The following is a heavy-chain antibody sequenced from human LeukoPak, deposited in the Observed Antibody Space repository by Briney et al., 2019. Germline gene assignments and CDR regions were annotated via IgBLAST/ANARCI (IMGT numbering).Heavy chain of an antibody. J-gene: IGHJ4*02. V-gene: IGHV3-23*01. CDR1: GFTFITYA. CDR3: ARVATLGY. CDR2: ISGTGGST. Sequence: GGSLRLSCAASGFTFITYAMTWVRQAPGKGLEWVSAISGTGGSTYYADSVRGRFTISRDNSKNTLYLQMNSLRAEDTAVYYCARVATLGYWGQGTLVIVSS. D-gene: IGHD2/OR15-2a*01.